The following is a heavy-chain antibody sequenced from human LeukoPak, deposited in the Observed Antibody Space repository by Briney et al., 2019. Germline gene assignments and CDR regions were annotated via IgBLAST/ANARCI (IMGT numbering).Heavy chain of an antibody. CDR3: AKDSCSSTSCYEDF. CDR1: GFTFSNYG. D-gene: IGHD2-2*01. V-gene: IGHV3-30*18. CDR2: ISYDGGNK. Sequence: GGSLRLSCAASGFTFSNYGMHWVRQAPGKGLEWVAVISYDGGNKYYSDSVKGRFTISRDNSKNTLYLQMNSLRAEDTGVYYCAKDSCSSTSCYEDFWGQGTLVTVSS. J-gene: IGHJ4*02.